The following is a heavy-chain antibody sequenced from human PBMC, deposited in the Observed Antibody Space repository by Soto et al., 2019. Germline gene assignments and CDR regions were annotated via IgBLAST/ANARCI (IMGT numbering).Heavy chain of an antibody. V-gene: IGHV5-10-1*01. CDR3: ARNKSGGGSYPFDF. D-gene: IGHD3-10*01. CDR1: GFIFTSYW. J-gene: IGHJ4*02. CDR2: LNPKDSFA. Sequence: PXESLTISFKASGFIFTSYWLSLVRQMPGKGLEWMGMLNPKDSFANYSPSFRGHVTISPDTSVTTAYLKWSSLKASDTAIYYCARNKSGGGSYPFDFWGQGTLVTVYS.